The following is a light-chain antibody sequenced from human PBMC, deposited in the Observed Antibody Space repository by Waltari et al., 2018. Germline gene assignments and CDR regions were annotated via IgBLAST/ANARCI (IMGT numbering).Light chain of an antibody. V-gene: IGKV3-20*01. CDR1: QSVSRT. Sequence: IVLTQSPGTLSLSPGERATLSCRASQSVSRTLAWYQHKPGQAPRLLIYGASTRATGIPDRFSGSGSGTDFSLTISRLEPEDFAVYYCQHYVRLPATFGQGTKVEVK. J-gene: IGKJ1*01. CDR2: GAS. CDR3: QHYVRLPAT.